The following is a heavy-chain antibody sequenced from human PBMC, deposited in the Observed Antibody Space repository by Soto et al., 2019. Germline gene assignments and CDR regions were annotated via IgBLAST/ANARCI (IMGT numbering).Heavy chain of an antibody. J-gene: IGHJ4*02. Sequence: GGSLRLSCAASGFTFSSYAMSWVRQAPGKGLEWVSAISGSGGSTYYADSVKGRFTISRDNSKNTLYLQMNSLRAEDTAVYYCAKAASSSWYQHKHFDYWGQGTLVTVSS. CDR1: GFTFSSYA. D-gene: IGHD6-13*01. CDR2: ISGSGGST. CDR3: AKAASSSWYQHKHFDY. V-gene: IGHV3-23*01.